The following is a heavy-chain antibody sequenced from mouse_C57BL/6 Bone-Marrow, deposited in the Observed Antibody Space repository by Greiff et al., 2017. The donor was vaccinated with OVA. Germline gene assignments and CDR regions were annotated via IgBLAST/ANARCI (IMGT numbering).Heavy chain of an antibody. J-gene: IGHJ4*01. CDR2: INPGSGGT. D-gene: IGHD3-3*01. V-gene: IGHV1-54*01. CDR3: ARRDSLYAMDY. CDR1: GYAFTNYL. Sequence: VKLQESGAELVRPGTSVKVSCKASGYAFTNYLIEWVKQRPGQGLEWIGVINPGSGGTNYNEKFKGKATLTADKSSSTAYMQRSSLTSEDSAVYFCARRDSLYAMDYWGQGTSVTVSS.